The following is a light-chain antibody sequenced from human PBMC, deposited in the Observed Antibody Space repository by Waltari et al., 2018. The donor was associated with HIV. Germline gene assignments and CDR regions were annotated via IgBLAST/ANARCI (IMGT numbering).Light chain of an antibody. Sequence: SYVLTQPPSVSVAPGKTARITCGGANIGSKSVNWYQKHPGRAPVMVIYHDTDRPSGIPDRFSGSNSEDTATLTIRRVEAGDEADYFCQVWDTNTDQYVIFGGGTNLAV. CDR2: HDT. V-gene: IGLV3-21*01. CDR1: NIGSKS. J-gene: IGLJ2*01. CDR3: QVWDTNTDQYVI.